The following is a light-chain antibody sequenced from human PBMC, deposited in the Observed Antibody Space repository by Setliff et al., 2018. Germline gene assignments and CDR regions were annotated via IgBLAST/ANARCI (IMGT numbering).Light chain of an antibody. CDR1: SSDVGGYNY. CDR3: SSYTSSSTPYV. Sequence: QSALTQPASVSGSPGQSITISCTGTSSDVGGYNYVSWYQQHPGKAPKLMIYDVSKRPSGVSNRFSGSKSGNTASLTISGLQAEDEADYCCSSYTSSSTPYVFGTGTRAPS. CDR2: DVS. V-gene: IGLV2-14*01. J-gene: IGLJ1*01.